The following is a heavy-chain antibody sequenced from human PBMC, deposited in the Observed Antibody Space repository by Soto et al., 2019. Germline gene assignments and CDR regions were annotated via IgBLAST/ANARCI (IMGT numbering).Heavy chain of an antibody. J-gene: IGHJ4*02. CDR2: ISGSGGST. CDR1: GFTFSSYA. Sequence: TASGFTFSSYAMSWVRQAPGKGLEWVSAISGSGGSTYYADSVKGRFTISRDNSKNTLYLQRNSLRAEDTAVYYCAKEGEYSSGWDNFDYWGQGTLVTVSS. CDR3: AKEGEYSSGWDNFDY. V-gene: IGHV3-23*01. D-gene: IGHD6-19*01.